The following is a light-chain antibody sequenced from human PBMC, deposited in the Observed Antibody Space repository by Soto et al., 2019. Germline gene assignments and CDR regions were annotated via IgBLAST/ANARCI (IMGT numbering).Light chain of an antibody. CDR2: DAS. Sequence: EIVFTQSPATLSLSPGERATPSCGASQSVSSSYLAWYQQKPGLAPRLLIYDASSRATGIPDRFSGSGSGTDFTLTISRLEPEDFAVYYCQQYGSSPLTFGGGTKVDIK. V-gene: IGKV3D-20*01. CDR1: QSVSSSY. CDR3: QQYGSSPLT. J-gene: IGKJ4*01.